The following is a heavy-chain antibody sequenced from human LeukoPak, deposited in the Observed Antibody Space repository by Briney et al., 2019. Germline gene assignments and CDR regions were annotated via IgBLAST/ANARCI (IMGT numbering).Heavy chain of an antibody. V-gene: IGHV3-48*04. CDR3: ARDFRIAAAPGVFDY. D-gene: IGHD6-13*01. J-gene: IGHJ4*02. CDR2: MSSSSRTI. Sequence: GGSLRLSCAASGFTFSSYSMNWVRQAPGKRLEWVSYMSSSSRTIYYADSVKGRFTISRDNAKNSLYLQMNSLRAEDTAVYYCARDFRIAAAPGVFDYWGQGTLVTVSS. CDR1: GFTFSSYS.